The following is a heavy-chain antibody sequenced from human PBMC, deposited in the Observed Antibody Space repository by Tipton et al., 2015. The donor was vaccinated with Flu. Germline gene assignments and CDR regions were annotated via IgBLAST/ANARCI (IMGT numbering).Heavy chain of an antibody. V-gene: IGHV4-59*05. D-gene: IGHD3-10*02. CDR3: ARLSYYDVDLKNFYFDY. Sequence: TLSLTCTVSGGSVNSYFWSWIRQPPGKGLELIGSIYPSGTTYYNPSLKSRVTISVDTSKSQFSLMLRSVTAADTAVYYCARLSYYDVDLKNFYFDYWGQGALVTVSS. CDR1: GGSVNSYF. CDR2: IYPSGTT. J-gene: IGHJ4*02.